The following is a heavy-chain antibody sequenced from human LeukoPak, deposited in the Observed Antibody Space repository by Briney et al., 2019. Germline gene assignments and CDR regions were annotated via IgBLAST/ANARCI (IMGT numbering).Heavy chain of an antibody. D-gene: IGHD6-13*01. CDR1: GFTFSSYS. CDR2: ISSSSSHI. J-gene: IGHJ4*02. Sequence: PGGSLRLSCAASGFTFSSYSMNWVRQAPGKGLEWVSSISSSSSHIYYADSVKGRFTISRDNSKNTLYLQMNSLRAEDTTVYYCARHNISSSYDYWGQGTLVTVSS. V-gene: IGHV3-21*01. CDR3: ARHNISSSYDY.